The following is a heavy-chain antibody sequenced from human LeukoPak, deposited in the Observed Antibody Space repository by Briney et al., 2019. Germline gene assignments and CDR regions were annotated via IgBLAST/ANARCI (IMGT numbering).Heavy chain of an antibody. J-gene: IGHJ4*02. V-gene: IGHV4-34*01. CDR3: ARGRNGSITMVRGVIIPDLDY. Sequence: PSENLSLNCAVYGGSFNGYYWRWIRQPQGKGLEWIGEINHSGSTNYNPSLKSRVTISVDTSKNQFSLKLSSVTAADTAVYYCARGRNGSITMVRGVIIPDLDYWGQGTLVTVSS. CDR2: INHSGST. D-gene: IGHD3-10*01. CDR1: GGSFNGYY.